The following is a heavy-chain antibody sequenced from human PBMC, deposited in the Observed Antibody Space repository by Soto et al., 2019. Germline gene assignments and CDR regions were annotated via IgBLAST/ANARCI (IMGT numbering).Heavy chain of an antibody. V-gene: IGHV4-31*03. J-gene: IGHJ6*02. D-gene: IGHD1-26*01. CDR1: GGSISSGSYY. CDR2: IYYSGST. CDR3: ARGPEQVGYYYYYGMDV. Sequence: QVQLQESGPGLVKPSQTLSLTCTVSGGSISSGSYYWSWIRQHPGKGLEWIGYIYYSGSTYYTPSLKSRVTISVDTSKNQFSLKLSSVTAADTAVYYCARGPEQVGYYYYYGMDVWGQGTTVTVSS.